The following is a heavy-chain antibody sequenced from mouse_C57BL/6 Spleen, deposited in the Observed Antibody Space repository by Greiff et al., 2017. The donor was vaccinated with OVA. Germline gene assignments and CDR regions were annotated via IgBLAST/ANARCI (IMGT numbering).Heavy chain of an antibody. CDR3: ARQGLLLRSWFAY. CDR2: ISSGSSTI. Sequence: EVQLVESGGGLVKPGGSLKLSCAASGFTFSDYGMHWVRQAPEKGLEWVAYISSGSSTIYYADTVKGRFTISRDNAKNTLFLQMVSLRSEDTAMYYFARQGLLLRSWFAYWGQGTLVTVSA. J-gene: IGHJ3*01. D-gene: IGHD1-1*01. V-gene: IGHV5-17*01. CDR1: GFTFSDYG.